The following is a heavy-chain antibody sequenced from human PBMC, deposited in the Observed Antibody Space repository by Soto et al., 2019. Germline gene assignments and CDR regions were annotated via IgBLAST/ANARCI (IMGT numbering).Heavy chain of an antibody. CDR3: ARHGITYYYDSSGYARWFDP. D-gene: IGHD3-22*01. CDR2: IYYSGST. V-gene: IGHV4-59*01. CDR1: GGSISSYY. J-gene: IGHJ5*02. Sequence: SETLSLTCTVSGGSISSYYWSWIRQPPGKVLEWIGYIYYSGSTNYNPSLKSRVTISVDTSKNQFSLKLSSVTAADTAVYYCARHGITYYYDSSGYARWFDPWGQGTLVTVSS.